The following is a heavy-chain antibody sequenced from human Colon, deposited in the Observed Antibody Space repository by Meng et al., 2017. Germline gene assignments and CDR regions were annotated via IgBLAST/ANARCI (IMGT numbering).Heavy chain of an antibody. Sequence: GSLRLSCAVYGGSFSGYYWSWIRQPPGKGLEWIGEINHSGSTNYNPSLKSRVTISVDTSKNQFSLKLSSVTAADTAVYYCARGYGGNVDYWGQGTLVTGSS. CDR3: ARGYGGNVDY. CDR1: GGSFSGYY. CDR2: INHSGST. D-gene: IGHD4-23*01. J-gene: IGHJ4*02. V-gene: IGHV4-34*01.